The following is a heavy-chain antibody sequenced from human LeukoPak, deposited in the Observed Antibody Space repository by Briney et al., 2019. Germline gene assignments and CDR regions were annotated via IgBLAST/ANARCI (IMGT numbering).Heavy chain of an antibody. D-gene: IGHD6-13*01. Sequence: ASVKVSCNASGYTFTSYDINWVRQATGQGLERMGWTNPNSGNTGYAQKFQGRVTMTRNTSISTAYMELSSLRSEDTAVYYCARGCDSSSWYDWWGQGTLVTVSS. CDR1: GYTFTSYD. J-gene: IGHJ4*02. CDR3: ARGCDSSSWYDW. CDR2: TNPNSGNT. V-gene: IGHV1-8*01.